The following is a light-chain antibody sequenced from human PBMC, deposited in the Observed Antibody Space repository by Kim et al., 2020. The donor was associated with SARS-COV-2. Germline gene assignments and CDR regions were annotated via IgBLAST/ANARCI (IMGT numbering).Light chain of an antibody. CDR2: DVT. V-gene: IGLV2-14*01. CDR3: NSYTSSTSDV. Sequence: QSVLTQPASVSGSPGQSITISCTGTSSDVGHYNSVSWYQQHPGKAPKLMIYDVTKRPSGVSIRFSGSKSGNTASLTISGLQAEDEADYYCNSYTSSTSDVFGTGTQLTVL. CDR1: SSDVGHYNS. J-gene: IGLJ1*01.